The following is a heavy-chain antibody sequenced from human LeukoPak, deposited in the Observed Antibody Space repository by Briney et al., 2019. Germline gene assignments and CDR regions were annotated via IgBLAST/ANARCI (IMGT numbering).Heavy chain of an antibody. J-gene: IGHJ4*02. CDR1: GFSISSDYY. CDR2: IYHDGST. CDR3: ARLGVIGRTFDY. Sequence: NTSETLSLTCNVLGFSISSDYYWGWIRQPPGEGLEWTATIYHDGSTYYNPSLKGRVIISLDTSKNQFSLTLTYVTAADTAVYYCARLGVIGRTFDYWGQGTLVTVSS. D-gene: IGHD1-14*01. V-gene: IGHV4-38-2*02.